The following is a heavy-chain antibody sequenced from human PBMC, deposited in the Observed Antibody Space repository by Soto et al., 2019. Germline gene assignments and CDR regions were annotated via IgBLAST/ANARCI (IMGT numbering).Heavy chain of an antibody. CDR1: GFTFSNYY. CDR2: ISSTGRTI. J-gene: IGHJ4*02. CDR3: ARSYSSGWEFDY. D-gene: IGHD6-19*01. V-gene: IGHV3-11*01. Sequence: GGSLRLSCGASGFTFSNYYMSWIRQAPGEGLEWVSYISSTGRTIYYADSVKGRFTVSRDNAQNSLSLKLNSLRVEDTAVYYCARSYSSGWEFDYWGQGTQVTVSS.